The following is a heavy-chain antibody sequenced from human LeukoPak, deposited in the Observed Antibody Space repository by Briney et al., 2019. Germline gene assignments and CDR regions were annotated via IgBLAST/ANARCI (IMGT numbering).Heavy chain of an antibody. J-gene: IGHJ6*02. D-gene: IGHD6-19*01. CDR1: GYTFTSYD. CDR3: ARGLGGAVAGTWGYYYYYGMDV. CDR2: MNPNSGNT. V-gene: IGHV1-8*01. Sequence: ASVKVSCKASGYTFTSYDINWVRQATGQGLEWMGWMNPNSGNTGYAQKFQGIVTMTRNTSISTAYMELSSLRSEDTAVYYCARGLGGAVAGTWGYYYYYGMDVWGQGTTVTVSS.